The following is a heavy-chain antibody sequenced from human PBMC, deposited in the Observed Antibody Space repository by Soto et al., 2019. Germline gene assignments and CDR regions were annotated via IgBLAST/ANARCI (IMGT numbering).Heavy chain of an antibody. J-gene: IGHJ4*02. V-gene: IGHV3-23*01. CDR2: ISATGGST. CDR1: GFPFNNHA. CDR3: AKDRLAGNFDY. Sequence: GGSLRLSCALSGFPFNNHAINWVRQAPEKGLEWVATISATGGSTYYADSVKGRFTISRDNSKNTLYLQMNGLRVEDTAVYYCAKDRLAGNFDYWGQGTQVTVSS.